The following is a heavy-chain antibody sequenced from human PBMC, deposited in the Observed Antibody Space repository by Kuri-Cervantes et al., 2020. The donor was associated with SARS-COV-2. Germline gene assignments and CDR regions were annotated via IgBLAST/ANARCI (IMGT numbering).Heavy chain of an antibody. V-gene: IGHV1-18*04. CDR1: GYTSTSYG. CDR2: ISGYNGNT. CDR3: ARDHRMITFGGVIDHFDY. Sequence: ASVKVSCKASGYTSTSYGISWVRQAPGQGLEWMGWISGYNGNTNYAQKLQGRVTMTTDTSTSTADMELRSLRSDDTAVYYCARDHRMITFGGVIDHFDYWGQGTPVTVSS. J-gene: IGHJ4*02. D-gene: IGHD3-16*02.